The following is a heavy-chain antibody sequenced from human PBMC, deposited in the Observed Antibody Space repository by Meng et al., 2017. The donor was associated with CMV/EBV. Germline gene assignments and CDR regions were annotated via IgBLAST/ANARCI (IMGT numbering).Heavy chain of an antibody. CDR2: IYTSGST. Sequence: PRTPLVPHPLAPSRALSVTGTGSGGAIKSGSYDWSWIRQPAGKGLEWIGRIYTSGSTNYNPSIKRRVTISVATSKNQFSMKLSSVTAADTAVYYCARDKEEYSSSRGSLFDYWGQGTLVTVSS. J-gene: IGHJ4*02. CDR1: GGAIKSGSYD. V-gene: IGHV4-61*02. CDR3: ARDKEEYSSSRGSLFDY. D-gene: IGHD6-6*01.